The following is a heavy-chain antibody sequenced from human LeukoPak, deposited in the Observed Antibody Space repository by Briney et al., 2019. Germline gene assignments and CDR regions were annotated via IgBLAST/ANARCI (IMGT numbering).Heavy chain of an antibody. D-gene: IGHD3-3*01. V-gene: IGHV4-39*01. CDR1: GGSISSSGYY. Sequence: SETLSLTCTVSGGSISSSGYYWGWIRQPPGKGLEWIGSIYYSGSTYYNPSLKSRVTISVDTSKNQFSLKLSSVTAADTAVYYCARRVTIFGVDRAYYYMDVWGKGTTVTVSS. CDR2: IYYSGST. CDR3: ARRVTIFGVDRAYYYMDV. J-gene: IGHJ6*03.